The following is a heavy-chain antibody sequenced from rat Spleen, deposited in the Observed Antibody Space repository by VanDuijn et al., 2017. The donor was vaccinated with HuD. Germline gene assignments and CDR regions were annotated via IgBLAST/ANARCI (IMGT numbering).Heavy chain of an antibody. Sequence: EVQLVESGGGLVHPGRSLKLSCAASGFTFSDYNMAWVRQAPTKGLEWVASIGTGGGNTYYRDSVKGRFTISRDNAKNTLYLQMNDLRSEDTATYYCTRGTYFRHWGQGVMVTVSS. J-gene: IGHJ2*01. CDR3: TRGTYFRH. D-gene: IGHD4-6*01. CDR2: IGTGGGNT. V-gene: IGHV5-25*01. CDR1: GFTFSDYN.